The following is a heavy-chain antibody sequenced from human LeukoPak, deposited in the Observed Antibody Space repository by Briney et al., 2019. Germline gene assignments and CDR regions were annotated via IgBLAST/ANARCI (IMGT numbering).Heavy chain of an antibody. D-gene: IGHD3-10*01. CDR2: IYSGGST. CDR1: GFTFSSYA. CDR3: ARDGDWGFGEFVGAFDI. V-gene: IGHV3-53*01. J-gene: IGHJ3*02. Sequence: PGGSLRLSCAASGFTFSSYAMSWVRQAPGKGLEWVAVIYSGGSTYYADAVEGRCTIFRDNSKNTLYLQMNSLRAEDTAVYYCARDGDWGFGEFVGAFDIWGQGKMVTVSS.